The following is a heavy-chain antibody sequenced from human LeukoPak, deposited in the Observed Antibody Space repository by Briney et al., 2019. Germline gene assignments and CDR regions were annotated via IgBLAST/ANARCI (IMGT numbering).Heavy chain of an antibody. CDR1: GGTFSSYA. Sequence: SVKVSCKASGGTFSSYAISWVRQAPGQGLEWMGRIIPIFGIANYAQEFQGRVTITADRSTSTAYMELSSLRSEDTAVYYCARDLPPGFIAARRPQNYCGMDVWGQGTTVTVSS. CDR3: ARDLPPGFIAARRPQNYCGMDV. CDR2: IIPIFGIA. D-gene: IGHD6-6*01. J-gene: IGHJ6*02. V-gene: IGHV1-69*04.